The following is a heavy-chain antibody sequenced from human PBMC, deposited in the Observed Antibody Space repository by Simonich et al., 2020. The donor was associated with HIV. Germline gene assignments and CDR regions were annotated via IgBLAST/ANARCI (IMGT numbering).Heavy chain of an antibody. CDR3: ATTIGDTAMGSSGNYQEYWFDP. D-gene: IGHD5-18*01. CDR1: GGSFSGYY. CDR2: INHSGSP. Sequence: QVQLQQWGAGLLKPSETLSLTCAVYGGSFSGYYWSWIRPPPGKGLVWIGEINHSGSPNYNPSLQSRVTISIDTAKNQFSLKLNSVTAADTAVYYCATTIGDTAMGSSGNYQEYWFDPWGQGTLVTVSS. V-gene: IGHV4-34*01. J-gene: IGHJ5*02.